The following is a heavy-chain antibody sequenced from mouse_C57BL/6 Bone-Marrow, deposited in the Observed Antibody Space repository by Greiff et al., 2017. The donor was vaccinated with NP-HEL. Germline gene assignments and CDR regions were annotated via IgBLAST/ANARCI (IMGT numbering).Heavy chain of an antibody. J-gene: IGHJ1*03. CDR1: GYSITSGYY. V-gene: IGHV3-6*01. D-gene: IGHD1-1*01. CDR2: ISYDGSN. Sequence: DVQLQESGPGLVKPSQSLSLTCSVTGYSITSGYYWNWIRQFPGNKLEWMGYISYDGSNNYNPSLKNRISITRDTSKNQFFLKLNSVTTEDTATYYCARDITTVVDWYFDVWGTGTTVTVSS. CDR3: ARDITTVVDWYFDV.